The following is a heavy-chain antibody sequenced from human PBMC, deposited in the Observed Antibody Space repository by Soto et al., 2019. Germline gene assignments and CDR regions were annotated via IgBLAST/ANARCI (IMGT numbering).Heavy chain of an antibody. V-gene: IGHV3-15*01. CDR3: TTAARGSNYYYYYGMDV. Sequence: GGSLRLSCAASGFTFSNAWMSWVRQAPGKGLEWVGRIKSKTDGGTTDYAAPVKRRFTISRDDSKNTLYLQMNSLKTEDTAVYYCTTAARGSNYYYYYGMDVWGQGTTVTVSS. J-gene: IGHJ6*02. CDR2: IKSKTDGGTT. D-gene: IGHD6-6*01. CDR1: GFTFSNAW.